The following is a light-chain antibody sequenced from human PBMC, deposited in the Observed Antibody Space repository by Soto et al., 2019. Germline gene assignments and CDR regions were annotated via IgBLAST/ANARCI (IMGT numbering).Light chain of an antibody. CDR1: QSVSSN. V-gene: IGKV3D-15*01. Sequence: EIVMTQSPATLSVSPGERATLSCRASQSVSSNLAWYQKKPGQAPRLLIFGASTRATGIPARFSGSGSETEFTLTISSLQSEDCAVYYCQQYSVWPLTFGGGTKVEIK. CDR2: GAS. J-gene: IGKJ4*01. CDR3: QQYSVWPLT.